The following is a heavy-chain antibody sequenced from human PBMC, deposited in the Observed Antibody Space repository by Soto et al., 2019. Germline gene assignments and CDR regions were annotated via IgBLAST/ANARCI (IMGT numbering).Heavy chain of an antibody. D-gene: IGHD2-15*01. V-gene: IGHV3-66*01. CDR1: GFTVSSKY. J-gene: IGHJ6*04. CDR2: IQSGGTT. Sequence: EVQLVESGGGLVQPGGSLRLSCAASGFTVSSKYMTWVRQAPGKGLEWVSLIQSGGTTYYADSVKGRFTISRDTSENTLHLQMDSLRVEDTAVYYCARDDVLCDGGRCYGIPLDAWGKGTTVTVSS. CDR3: ARDDVLCDGGRCYGIPLDA.